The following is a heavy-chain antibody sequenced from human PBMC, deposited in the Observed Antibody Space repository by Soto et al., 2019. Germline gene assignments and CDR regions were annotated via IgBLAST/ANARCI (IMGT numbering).Heavy chain of an antibody. J-gene: IGHJ6*02. D-gene: IGHD6-13*01. CDR3: ARTMYSSSWYRTNYYYYGMDV. CDR1: GYTFTSYG. CDR2: ISAYNGNT. V-gene: IGHV1-18*01. Sequence: ASVKVSCKASGYTFTSYGISWVRQAPGQGLEWIGWISAYNGNTKYSQKFQGRVTITRDTSASTAYMELSSLRSEDTAVYYCARTMYSSSWYRTNYYYYGMDVWGQGTTVTVSS.